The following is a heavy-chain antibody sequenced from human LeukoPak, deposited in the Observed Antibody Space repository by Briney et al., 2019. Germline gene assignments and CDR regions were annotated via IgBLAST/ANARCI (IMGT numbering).Heavy chain of an antibody. CDR2: IYRGGNT. CDR1: GDSIGSYY. Sequence: SETLYLSCTVSGDSIGSYYWSWIRQPPGKGLEWIGNIYRGGNTNYNPSLKSRVTISVDTSKKQFSLKLTSVTTADTAVYYCARDGPQWLAAFDFWGQGTLVTVSS. D-gene: IGHD6-19*01. CDR3: ARDGPQWLAAFDF. V-gene: IGHV4-59*01. J-gene: IGHJ4*02.